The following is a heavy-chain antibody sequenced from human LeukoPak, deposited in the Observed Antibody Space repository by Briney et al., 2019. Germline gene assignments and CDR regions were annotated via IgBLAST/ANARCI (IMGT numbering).Heavy chain of an antibody. D-gene: IGHD5-18*01. J-gene: IGHJ4*02. Sequence: ASVKVSCKASGYTFTGYYMHWVRQAPGQGPEWMGWINPNSGGTNYAQKFQGRVTTTRDTSISTAYMELSRLRSDDTAVYYCARDWGYSYGYYFDYWGQGTLVTVSS. CDR3: ARDWGYSYGYYFDY. V-gene: IGHV1-2*02. CDR2: INPNSGGT. CDR1: GYTFTGYY.